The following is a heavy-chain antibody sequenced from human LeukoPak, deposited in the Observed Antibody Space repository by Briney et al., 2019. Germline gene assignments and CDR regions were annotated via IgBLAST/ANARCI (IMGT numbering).Heavy chain of an antibody. J-gene: IGHJ4*02. CDR3: ARDREPGIPVD. D-gene: IGHD6-19*01. V-gene: IGHV3-30*14. CDR1: GFTFSTYA. CDR2: VSYDGNNK. Sequence: GGSLRLSCAASGFTFSTYAMHWVRQAPGKGLEWVAVVSYDGNNKYYADSVKGRFTISRDSSKNTVYLQMNSLRAEDTAVYYCARDREPGIPVDWGQGTLVTVSS.